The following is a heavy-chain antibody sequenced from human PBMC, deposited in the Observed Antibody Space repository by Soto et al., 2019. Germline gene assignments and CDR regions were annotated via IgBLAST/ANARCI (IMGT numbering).Heavy chain of an antibody. V-gene: IGHV1-69*01. J-gene: IGHJ6*02. CDR1: GGTFSSYA. CDR2: IIPIFGTA. CDR3: AREIAAAGIYYYYGMDV. Sequence: QVQLVQSGAEVKKPGSSVKVSCKASGGTFSSYAISWVRQAPGQGLEWMGGIIPIFGTANYAQKFQGRVTITADESTSTAYMELSSLRSEDTAVYYCAREIAAAGIYYYYGMDVWGQGTTVTVSS. D-gene: IGHD6-13*01.